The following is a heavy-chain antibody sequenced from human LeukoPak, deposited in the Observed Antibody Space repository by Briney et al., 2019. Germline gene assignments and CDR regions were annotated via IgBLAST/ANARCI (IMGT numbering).Heavy chain of an antibody. D-gene: IGHD3-22*01. CDR3: ARGFPYYDSSGYYYVDAFDI. V-gene: IGHV7-4-1*02. CDR2: INTNTGNP. J-gene: IGHJ3*02. Sequence: ASVKVSCKASGYTFTSYAMNWVRQAPGQGLEWMGWINTNTGNPTYAQGFTGRFVFSLDTSVSTAYLQISSLKAADTAVYYCARGFPYYDSSGYYYVDAFDIWGQGTMVTVSS. CDR1: GYTFTSYA.